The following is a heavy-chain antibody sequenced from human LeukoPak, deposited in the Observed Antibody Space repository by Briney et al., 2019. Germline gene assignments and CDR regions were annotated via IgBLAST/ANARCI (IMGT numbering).Heavy chain of an antibody. D-gene: IGHD3-22*01. V-gene: IGHV4-59*01. CDR3: AREGGSGYLSTDDAFDI. Sequence: SETLALTCTVSGGSISSYYWSWIRQPPGKGLEWIGNIYYSGSTNYNPSLKSRVTISVDTSKNQFSLKLSSVTAADTAVYYCAREGGSGYLSTDDAFDIWGQGTMVTVSS. CDR1: GGSISSYY. J-gene: IGHJ3*02. CDR2: IYYSGST.